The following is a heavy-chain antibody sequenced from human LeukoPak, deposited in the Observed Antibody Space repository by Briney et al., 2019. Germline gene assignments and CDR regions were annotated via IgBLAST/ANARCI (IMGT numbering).Heavy chain of an antibody. CDR3: VRHDYYGSGIIDY. Sequence: PSETLSLTCTVSNGSITSYTYYWVWTRPPPGKGLEWITSMYYSGNAYHDASLTSRITLSVYTSKNQFSLKLTSVAAADAAVYYCVRHDYYGSGIIDYWGQGALVTVSS. CDR2: MYYSGNA. D-gene: IGHD3-10*01. J-gene: IGHJ4*02. V-gene: IGHV4-39*01. CDR1: NGSITSYTYY.